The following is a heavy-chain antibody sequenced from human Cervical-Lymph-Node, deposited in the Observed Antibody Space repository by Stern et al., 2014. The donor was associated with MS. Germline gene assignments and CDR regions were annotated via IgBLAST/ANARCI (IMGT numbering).Heavy chain of an antibody. CDR3: ARGLGTYDSSGYWVFDY. D-gene: IGHD3-22*01. CDR1: GFTFSSYG. J-gene: IGHJ4*02. Sequence: VQLVESGGGVVQPGRSLRLSCGASGFTFSSYGMHWVRQAPGKGLEWVAVIWYDVSNKYYAASVKGRFTISRDNSKNTLYLQMNSLRAEDTAVYYCARGLGTYDSSGYWVFDYWGQGTLVTVSS. V-gene: IGHV3-33*01. CDR2: IWYDVSNK.